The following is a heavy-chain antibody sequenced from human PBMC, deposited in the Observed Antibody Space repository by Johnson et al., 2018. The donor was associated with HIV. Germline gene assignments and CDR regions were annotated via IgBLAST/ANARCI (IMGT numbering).Heavy chain of an antibody. Sequence: QVQLVESGGGVVRPGESLRLSCAASGFTFSTYAMHWVRHAPGKGLEWVSFIRFDGSNKYYADSVKGRFTISRDNSKNTLYLQMNSLRAEDTAVYYCARSGGYPNAFDIWGQGAMVTVSS. J-gene: IGHJ3*02. D-gene: IGHD6-13*01. CDR2: IRFDGSNK. CDR1: GFTFSTYA. CDR3: ARSGGYPNAFDI. V-gene: IGHV3-30*02.